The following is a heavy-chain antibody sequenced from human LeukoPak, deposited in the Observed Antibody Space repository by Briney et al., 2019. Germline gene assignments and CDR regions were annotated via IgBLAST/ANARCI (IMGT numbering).Heavy chain of an antibody. CDR2: ISGSGGST. J-gene: IGHJ4*02. CDR1: GFTFSSYG. D-gene: IGHD3-9*01. CDR3: AKADYDILTGYLDY. V-gene: IGHV3-23*01. Sequence: GGSLRLSCAASGFTFSSYGMSWVRQAPGKGLEWVSAISGSGGSTYYADSVKGRFTISRDNSKNTLYLQMNSLRAEDTAVYYCAKADYDILTGYLDYWGQGTLVTVS.